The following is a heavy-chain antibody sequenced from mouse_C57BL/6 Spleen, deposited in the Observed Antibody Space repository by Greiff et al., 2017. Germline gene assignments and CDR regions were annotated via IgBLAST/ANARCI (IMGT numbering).Heavy chain of an antibody. CDR1: GYTFTDYE. V-gene: IGHV1-15*01. D-gene: IGHD2-5*01. CDR2: IDPETGGT. J-gene: IGHJ4*01. CDR3: TRCSNDAMDY. Sequence: VQLQQSGAELVRPGASVTLSCKASGYTFTDYEMHWVKQTPVHGLEWIGAIDPETGGTAYNQKFKGKAILTADKSSSTAYMELRRLTSEDSADYYGTRCSNDAMDYWGQGTSVTVSS.